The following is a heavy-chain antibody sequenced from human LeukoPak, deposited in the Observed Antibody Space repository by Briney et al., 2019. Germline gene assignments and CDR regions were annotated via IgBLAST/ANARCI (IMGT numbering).Heavy chain of an antibody. CDR1: GFTLSSYA. CDR3: AKVMKGSERLTMVRGVIIKTAGLYYMDV. Sequence: PGGSLRLSCAASGFTLSSYAMSWVRQAPGKGLGWVSSISASGGSTNYADSVKGRFTTSRDNSKNTVYLQMNSLRAEDTAVYYCAKVMKGSERLTMVRGVIIKTAGLYYMDVWGKGTTVTVS. V-gene: IGHV3-23*01. J-gene: IGHJ6*03. CDR2: ISASGGST. D-gene: IGHD3-10*01.